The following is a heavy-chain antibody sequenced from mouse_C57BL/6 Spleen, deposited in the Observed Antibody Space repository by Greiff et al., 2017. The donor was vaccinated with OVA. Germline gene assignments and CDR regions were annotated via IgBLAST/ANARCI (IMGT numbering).Heavy chain of an antibody. J-gene: IGHJ4*01. V-gene: IGHV1-82*01. Sequence: QVHVKQSGPELVKPGASVQISCKASGYAFSSSWLNWVKQRPGKGLAWIGRLYPGDGYTAYNGQFTGKATLTADKSSSTAYMQLSSLTSEDSAVYFCARPGTGSNYAYAMDYWGQGTSVTVSS. CDR3: ARPGTGSNYAYAMDY. CDR1: GYAFSSSW. CDR2: LYPGDGYT. D-gene: IGHD2-5*01.